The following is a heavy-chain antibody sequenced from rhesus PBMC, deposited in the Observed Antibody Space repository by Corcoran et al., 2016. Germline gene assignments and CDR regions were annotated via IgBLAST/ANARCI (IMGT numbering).Heavy chain of an antibody. CDR3: ARGRTLGFDY. J-gene: IGHJ4*01. V-gene: IGHV5-20*02. D-gene: IGHD2-39*01. Sequence: EVQLVQSGAEVKRPGESLKISCKTSGYSFNNYWISWVRQMSGKGLEWRGSIDPSKSEARYRPSCQGQVTISADKSITTAYLQWSSLKASDTATYYCARGRTLGFDYWGQGVLVTVSS. CDR2: IDPSKSEA. CDR1: GYSFNNYW.